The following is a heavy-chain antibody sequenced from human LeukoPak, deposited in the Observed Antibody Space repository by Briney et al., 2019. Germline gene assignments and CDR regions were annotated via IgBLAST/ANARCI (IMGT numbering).Heavy chain of an antibody. CDR1: GYTFTGYY. CDR2: INPNSGGT. D-gene: IGHD1-26*01. J-gene: IGHJ1*01. Sequence: GASVKVSCKASGYTFTGYYMHWVRQAPGQGLEWMGWINPNSGGTNYAQKFQGRVTMTRDTSISTAYMELSRLRSDDTAVYYCARQYSGSYNSGEEYFQHWGQGTLVTVSS. V-gene: IGHV1-2*02. CDR3: ARQYSGSYNSGEEYFQH.